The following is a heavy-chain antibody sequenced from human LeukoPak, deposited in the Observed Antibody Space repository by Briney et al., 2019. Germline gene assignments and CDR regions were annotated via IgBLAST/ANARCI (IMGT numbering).Heavy chain of an antibody. CDR1: GYTFTSYG. J-gene: IGHJ3*02. CDR2: MNPNSGNT. Sequence: HRASVKVSCKASGYTFTSYGISWVRQATGQGLEWMGWMNPNSGNTGYAQKFQGRVTITRNTSISTAYMELSSLRSEDTAVYYCARASGYSYGADAFDIWGQGTMVTVSS. V-gene: IGHV1-8*03. D-gene: IGHD5-18*01. CDR3: ARASGYSYGADAFDI.